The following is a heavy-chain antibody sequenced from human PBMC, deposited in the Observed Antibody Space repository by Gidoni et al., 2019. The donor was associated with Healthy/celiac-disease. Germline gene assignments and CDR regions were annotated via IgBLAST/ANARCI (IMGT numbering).Heavy chain of an antibody. J-gene: IGHJ5*02. CDR3: ATWARGNYRSPYNLFDP. CDR1: RYTFTGYY. Sequence: QVQLVQSGAEVKKPGASVKVSCKASRYTFTGYYMHWVRQAPGQGLEWMGWINPNNGDPNYATKLQGLVTMTRETSIITTYMELIRLKSDDTAVYYCATWARGNYRSPYNLFDPWGQGTLFTVAS. D-gene: IGHD3-16*02. CDR2: INPNNGDP. V-gene: IGHV1-2*02.